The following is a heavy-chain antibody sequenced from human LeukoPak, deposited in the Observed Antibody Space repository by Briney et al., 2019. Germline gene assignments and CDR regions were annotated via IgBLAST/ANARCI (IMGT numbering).Heavy chain of an antibody. CDR1: GGSISSYY. J-gene: IGHJ4*02. CDR3: ARDRNDYGGNFFDY. Sequence: SETLSLTCTVSGGSISSYYWSWIRQPPGKGLEWIGYIYYSGSTNYNPSLKSRVTISVDTSKNQFSLKLSSVTAADTAVYYCARDRNDYGGNFFDYWGQGTLVTVSS. D-gene: IGHD4-23*01. CDR2: IYYSGST. V-gene: IGHV4-59*01.